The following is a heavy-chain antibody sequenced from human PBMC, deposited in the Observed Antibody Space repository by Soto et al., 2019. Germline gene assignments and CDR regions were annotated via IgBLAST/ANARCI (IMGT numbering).Heavy chain of an antibody. Sequence: PGGSLRLSCAASGFTFRSYAMSWVRQAPGKGLEWVSAISGGGGNTYYGDSVRGRFTISRDNSKNTLSLQMNSLRAEDTAVYYCAKTGGSYVYYFDYWGQGTLVTVSS. CDR1: GFTFRSYA. V-gene: IGHV3-23*01. D-gene: IGHD1-26*01. CDR3: AKTGGSYVYYFDY. CDR2: ISGGGGNT. J-gene: IGHJ4*02.